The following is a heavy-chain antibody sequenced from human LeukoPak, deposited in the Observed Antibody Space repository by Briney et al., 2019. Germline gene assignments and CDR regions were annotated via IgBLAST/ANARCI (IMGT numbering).Heavy chain of an antibody. CDR2: ISGSGGST. J-gene: IGHJ4*02. CDR1: GFTFSSYA. V-gene: IGHV3-23*01. D-gene: IGHD6-19*01. CDR3: APRGSGWYFDY. Sequence: PGGSLRPSCAASGFTFSSYAMDWVRQAPGKGLEWVSAISGSGGSTYYADSVKGRFTISRDNSKNTLYLQMNSLRAEDTAVYYCAPRGSGWYFDYWGQGNLVTVSS.